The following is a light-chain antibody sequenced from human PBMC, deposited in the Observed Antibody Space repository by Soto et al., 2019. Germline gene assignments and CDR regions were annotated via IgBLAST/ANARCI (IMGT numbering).Light chain of an antibody. Sequence: EIVLTQSPATLSLSPGERATLSCRASQSFSSYLAWYQQKPGQAPRLLIYDASKRATGIPARFSGRGSGTDFTLTISSLAPEDFAVYSCQQRSNWPPVITFGQGTRLEIK. J-gene: IGKJ5*01. CDR1: QSFSSY. CDR3: QQRSNWPPVIT. CDR2: DAS. V-gene: IGKV3-11*01.